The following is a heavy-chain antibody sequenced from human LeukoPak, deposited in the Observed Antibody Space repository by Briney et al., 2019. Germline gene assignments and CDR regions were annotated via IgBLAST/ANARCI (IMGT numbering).Heavy chain of an antibody. Sequence: SETLSLTCTVSGASISSYYWDWIRQPPGKGLEWIGTIYYSGTTYYNPSLKSRVTISVDTSRNQFSLKLSSVTAADTAVYYCARTTYYYDSSGYYYFDYWGQGTLVTVSS. CDR3: ARTTYYYDSSGYYYFDY. V-gene: IGHV4-39*01. D-gene: IGHD3-22*01. J-gene: IGHJ4*02. CDR2: IYYSGTT. CDR1: GASISSYY.